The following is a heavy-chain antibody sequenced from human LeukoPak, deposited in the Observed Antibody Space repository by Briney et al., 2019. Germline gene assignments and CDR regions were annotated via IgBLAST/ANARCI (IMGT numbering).Heavy chain of an antibody. V-gene: IGHV3-23*01. J-gene: IGHJ4*02. Sequence: GGSLRLSCAASGFTFRSFAMSWVRQAPGKGLEWVSDIRASGGSTHYADSVKGRLTISRDNSNNTLYLQMNSLRAEDTAVYYCAKITYYYGSGSYEYSFDYWGQGTLVTVSS. CDR3: AKITYYYGSGSYEYSFDY. D-gene: IGHD3-10*01. CDR2: IRASGGST. CDR1: GFTFRSFA.